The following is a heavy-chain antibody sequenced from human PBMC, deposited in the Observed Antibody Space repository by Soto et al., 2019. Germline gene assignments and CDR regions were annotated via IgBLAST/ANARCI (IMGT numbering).Heavy chain of an antibody. J-gene: IGHJ5*02. D-gene: IGHD2-2*01. CDR1: GGTFSSYA. Sequence: EASVKVSCKASGGTFSSYAISWVRQAPGQGLEWMGGIIPIFGTANYAQKFRGRVTITADESTSTAYMELSSLRSEDTAVYYCARKYCSSTSCYLYNWFDPWGQGTLVTVSS. V-gene: IGHV1-69*13. CDR3: ARKYCSSTSCYLYNWFDP. CDR2: IIPIFGTA.